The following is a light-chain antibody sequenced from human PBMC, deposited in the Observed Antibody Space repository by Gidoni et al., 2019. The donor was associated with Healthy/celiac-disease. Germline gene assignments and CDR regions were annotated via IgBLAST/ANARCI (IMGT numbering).Light chain of an antibody. CDR1: QSVSSSY. Sequence: EIVSTQSPGTLSLSPGERATLSCSASQSVSSSYLAWYQQKPGQAPRLLIYGASSRATGIPDRFSGSGSGTDFTLTISRLEPEDFAVYYCQQYGSSPLTFGQGTKVEIK. J-gene: IGKJ1*01. CDR3: QQYGSSPLT. V-gene: IGKV3-20*01. CDR2: GAS.